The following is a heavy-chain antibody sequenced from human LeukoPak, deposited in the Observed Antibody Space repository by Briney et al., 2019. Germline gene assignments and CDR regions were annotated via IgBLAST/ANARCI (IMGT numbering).Heavy chain of an antibody. CDR2: IYTSGST. CDR3: ATQDSSGSY. V-gene: IGHV4-59*10. Sequence: SEILSLTCAVYGGSFSGYYWSWIRQPAGKGLEWIGRIYTSGSTNYNPSLKSRVTMSVDTSKNQFSLKLSSVTAADTAVYYCATQDSSGSYWGQGTLVTVSS. D-gene: IGHD6-19*01. CDR1: GGSFSGYY. J-gene: IGHJ4*02.